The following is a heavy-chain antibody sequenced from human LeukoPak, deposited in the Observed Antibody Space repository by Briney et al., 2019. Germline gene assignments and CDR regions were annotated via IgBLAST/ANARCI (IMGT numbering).Heavy chain of an antibody. V-gene: IGHV3-23*01. CDR1: GFTFTNYV. J-gene: IGHJ4*02. CDR3: ARGYSSSWYGD. D-gene: IGHD6-13*01. CDR2: ISGSGDTT. Sequence: GGSLRLSCAASGFTFTNYVLSWVRQAPGKGLEWVSAISGSGDTTFYADSVKGRFTISRDNSKNTLYLQMNSLRVEDTAVYYCARGYSSSWYGDWGQGTLVTVSS.